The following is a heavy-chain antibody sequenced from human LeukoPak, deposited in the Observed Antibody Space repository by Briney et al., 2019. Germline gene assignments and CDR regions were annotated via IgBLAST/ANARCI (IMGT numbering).Heavy chain of an antibody. Sequence: SETLSLTCTVSGGSLSNYYWNWIRQPPGKGLERIGFMFYGGSAYYNPSLKSRVTISVDTSKNQISLNLRSVTAADTAMYYCARGDSTSWYVDSWGQGALVTVSS. V-gene: IGHV4-59*01. D-gene: IGHD6-13*01. CDR2: MFYGGSA. J-gene: IGHJ4*02. CDR3: ARGDSTSWYVDS. CDR1: GGSLSNYY.